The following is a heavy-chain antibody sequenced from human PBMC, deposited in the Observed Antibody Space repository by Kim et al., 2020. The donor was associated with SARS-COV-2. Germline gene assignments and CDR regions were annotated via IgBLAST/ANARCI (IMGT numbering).Heavy chain of an antibody. D-gene: IGHD3-9*01. CDR2: IRSKAYGGTT. CDR1: GFTFGDYA. CDR3: TRAPTLLRYFDWSPFDP. J-gene: IGHJ5*02. Sequence: GGSLRLSCTASGFTFGDYAMSWFRQAPGKGLEWVGFIRSKAYGGTTEYAASVKGRFTISRDDSKSIAYLQMNSLKTEDTAVYYCTRAPTLLRYFDWSPFDPWGQGTLVTVSS. V-gene: IGHV3-49*03.